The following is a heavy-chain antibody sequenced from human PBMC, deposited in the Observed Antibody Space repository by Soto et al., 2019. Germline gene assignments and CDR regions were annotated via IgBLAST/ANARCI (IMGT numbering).Heavy chain of an antibody. J-gene: IGHJ4*02. Sequence: QTLSLTCAISGDSVSSNTAAWNWIRSFPSRGLEWLGRTYYRSNWRHDYAVSVKSRITVNPDTSKNHFSLQLNSVTPDDTAVYYCARGVAGSGFDLWGQGTLVTVSS. D-gene: IGHD6-19*01. CDR2: TYYRSNWRH. CDR3: ARGVAGSGFDL. V-gene: IGHV6-1*01. CDR1: GDSVSSNTAA.